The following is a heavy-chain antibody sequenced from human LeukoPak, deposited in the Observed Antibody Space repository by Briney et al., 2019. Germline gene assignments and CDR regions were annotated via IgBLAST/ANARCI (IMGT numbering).Heavy chain of an antibody. J-gene: IGHJ4*02. CDR3: ARRLFSSSWYSGYFDY. D-gene: IGHD6-13*01. CDR1: GGSISSYY. CDR2: IYYSGST. V-gene: IGHV4-59*08. Sequence: SETLSLTCTVSGGSISSYYWSWIRQPPGKGLEWIGYIYYSGSTNYNPSLKSRVTISVDTSKNQFSLKLSSVTAADTAVYYCARRLFSSSWYSGYFDYWGQGTLVTVSS.